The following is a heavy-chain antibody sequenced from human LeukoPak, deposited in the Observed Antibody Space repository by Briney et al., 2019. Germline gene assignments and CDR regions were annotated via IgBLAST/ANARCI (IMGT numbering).Heavy chain of an antibody. Sequence: VASVKVSCKASGYTFTGYYTHWVRQAPGQGLEWMGWINPNSGGTNYAQKFQGRVTMTRDTSISTAYMELSRLRSDDTAVYYCAREGDSSGYYYDAFDIWGQGTMVTVSS. CDR3: AREGDSSGYYYDAFDI. J-gene: IGHJ3*02. CDR2: INPNSGGT. V-gene: IGHV1-2*02. D-gene: IGHD3-22*01. CDR1: GYTFTGYY.